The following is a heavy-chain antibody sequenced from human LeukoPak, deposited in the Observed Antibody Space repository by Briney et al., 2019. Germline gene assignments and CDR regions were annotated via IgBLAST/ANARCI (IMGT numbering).Heavy chain of an antibody. V-gene: IGHV4-4*07. Sequence: SETLSLTCTVSGVSISSYYWSWIRQPAGKGLEWIGRIYTSGSTNYNPSLKSRVTMSVDTSKNQFSLKLSSVTAADTAVYYCARDLVVPAAINADYYYYYMDVWGKGTTVTVSS. CDR1: GVSISSYY. CDR3: ARDLVVPAAINADYYYYYMDV. D-gene: IGHD2-2*01. J-gene: IGHJ6*03. CDR2: IYTSGST.